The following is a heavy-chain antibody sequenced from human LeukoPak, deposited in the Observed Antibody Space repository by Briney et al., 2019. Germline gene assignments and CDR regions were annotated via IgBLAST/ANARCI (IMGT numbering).Heavy chain of an antibody. J-gene: IGHJ4*02. CDR2: IGIGGDT. Sequence: GGSLRLSCAVSGFTFSDYDIHWVRQAPGKGLEWVSGIGIGGDTHYLSSVEGRFTISRENAKDSLYLQMNSLRAGDTAVYYCARGGYSSSWYSRSDFDYWGQGTLVTVSS. V-gene: IGHV3-13*01. CDR3: ARGGYSSSWYSRSDFDY. CDR1: GFTFSDYD. D-gene: IGHD6-13*01.